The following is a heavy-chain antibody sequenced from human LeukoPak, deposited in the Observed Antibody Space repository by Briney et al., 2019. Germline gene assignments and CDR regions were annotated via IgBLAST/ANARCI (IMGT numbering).Heavy chain of an antibody. J-gene: IGHJ4*02. V-gene: IGHV1-46*01. Sequence: ASVKVSFQASEYTFSSYYVHCVRQAPGQGLEWMGMIIPSDGFTSYAQKFQGRVTMTRDMSTSTVYMELSSLRSGDTAVYYCARDLGNGPFDYWGQGTLVTVSS. CDR1: EYTFSSYY. D-gene: IGHD2-8*01. CDR2: IIPSDGFT. CDR3: ARDLGNGPFDY.